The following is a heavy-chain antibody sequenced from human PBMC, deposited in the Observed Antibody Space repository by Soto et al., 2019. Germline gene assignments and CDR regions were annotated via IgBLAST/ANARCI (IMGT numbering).Heavy chain of an antibody. CDR3: ATTHGIAARPQPAGIDY. D-gene: IGHD6-13*01. Sequence: QVQLVESGGGVFQPRRSLRLSCAAAGFTFSSYGMHWDRQAPGKGQEWVAGISYDGSNKYYADSVKGPFTISRDNTKNTRYLQMNSLGDEETAVYYCATTHGIAARPQPAGIDYWGPGTLVTISS. V-gene: IGHV3-30*03. CDR2: ISYDGSNK. J-gene: IGHJ4*02. CDR1: GFTFSSYG.